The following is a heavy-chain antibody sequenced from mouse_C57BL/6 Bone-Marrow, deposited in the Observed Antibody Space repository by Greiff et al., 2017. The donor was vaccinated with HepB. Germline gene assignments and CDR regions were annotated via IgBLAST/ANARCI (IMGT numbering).Heavy chain of an antibody. J-gene: IGHJ1*03. CDR3: ARGRYYGSSYGYFDV. V-gene: IGHV1-61*01. CDR2: IYPSDSET. D-gene: IGHD1-1*01. Sequence: VQLQQPGAELVRPGSSVKLSCKASGYTFTSYWMDWVKQRPGQGLEWIGNIYPSDSETHYNQKFKDKATLTVDKSSSTAYMQLSSLTSEDSAVYYCARGRYYGSSYGYFDVWGTGTTVTVSS. CDR1: GYTFTSYW.